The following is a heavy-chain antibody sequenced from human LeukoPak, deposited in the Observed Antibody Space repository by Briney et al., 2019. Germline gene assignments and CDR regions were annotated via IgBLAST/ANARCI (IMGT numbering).Heavy chain of an antibody. CDR3: AREGQQLFDY. CDR1: GGSISSSSYY. D-gene: IGHD6-13*01. CDR2: IYTSGST. J-gene: IGHJ4*02. V-gene: IGHV4-61*02. Sequence: SETLSLTCTVSGGSISSSSYYWSWIRQPAGKGLEWIGRIYTSGSTNYNPSLKSRVTISVDTSKNQFSLKLSSVTAADTAVYYCAREGQQLFDYWGQGTLVTVSS.